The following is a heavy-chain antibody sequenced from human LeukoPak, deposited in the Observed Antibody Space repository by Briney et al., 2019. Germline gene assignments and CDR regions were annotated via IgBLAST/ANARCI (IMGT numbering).Heavy chain of an antibody. Sequence: SQTLSLTCAISGDSVSSNSAAWNWIRQSPSRGLEWLGRTFYRSKWYNDYAVSVKSRITLNPDTSKNQVSLQLNSVTPEDTAVYYCARETSFRYYDIWSGWDYWGQGTLVTVSS. CDR2: TFYRSKWYN. CDR1: GDSVSSNSAA. J-gene: IGHJ4*02. D-gene: IGHD3-3*01. V-gene: IGHV6-1*01. CDR3: ARETSFRYYDIWSGWDY.